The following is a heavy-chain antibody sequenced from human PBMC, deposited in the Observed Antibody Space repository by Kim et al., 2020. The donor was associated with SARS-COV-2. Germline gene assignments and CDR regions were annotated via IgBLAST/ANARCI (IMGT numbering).Heavy chain of an antibody. Sequence: SVKVSCKASGGTFSSYAISWVRQAPGQGLEWMGGIIPIFGTANYAQKFQGRVTITADESTSTAYMELSSLRSEDTAVYYCAREGGDGYNSSDYWGQGTLVTVSS. CDR3: AREGGDGYNSSDY. CDR1: GGTFSSYA. D-gene: IGHD5-12*01. V-gene: IGHV1-69*13. CDR2: IIPIFGTA. J-gene: IGHJ4*02.